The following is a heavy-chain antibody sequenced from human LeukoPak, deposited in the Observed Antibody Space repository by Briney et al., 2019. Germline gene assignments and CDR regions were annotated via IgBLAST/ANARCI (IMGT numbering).Heavy chain of an antibody. Sequence: ASVKVSCKASGYTFTGYYMHWVRQAPGQGLEWMGWINTVSGNTRHSQNFQGRVTITRDTSASTAYMELSYLKSEDTAIYYCANWAGAPADYFSGPLDYWGQGTLVTVSS. D-gene: IGHD3-3*01. J-gene: IGHJ4*02. CDR3: ANWAGAPADYFSGPLDY. CDR2: INTVSGNT. CDR1: GYTFTGYY. V-gene: IGHV1-3*04.